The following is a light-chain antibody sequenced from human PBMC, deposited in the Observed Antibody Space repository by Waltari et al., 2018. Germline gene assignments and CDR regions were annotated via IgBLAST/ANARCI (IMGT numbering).Light chain of an antibody. CDR1: QSVGKS. J-gene: IGKJ1*01. Sequence: EIVLTQSPGTLSLSPWARATLSCRASQSVGKSLAWYQQKPGQAPRLLIYDASSRATGIPDRFSGSGFGTDFSLTISRLEPEDFAVYYCQKYVSLPATFGQGTKVEIK. V-gene: IGKV3-20*01. CDR2: DAS. CDR3: QKYVSLPAT.